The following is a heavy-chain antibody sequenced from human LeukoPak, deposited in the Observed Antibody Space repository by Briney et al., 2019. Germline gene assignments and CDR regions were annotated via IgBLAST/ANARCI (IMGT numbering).Heavy chain of an antibody. CDR3: ARAVITFGAAVAEAFDC. CDR2: IYYSGST. Sequence: SETLSLTCAVSGGSFSTYYWSWIRQPPGKGLEWIGYIYYSGSTDYNPSLKSRVTMSLDTSKIQFSLNLSSVTAADTAVYYCARAVITFGAAVAEAFDCWGQGTLVTVSS. V-gene: IGHV4-59*01. CDR1: GGSFSTYY. D-gene: IGHD3-16*01. J-gene: IGHJ4*02.